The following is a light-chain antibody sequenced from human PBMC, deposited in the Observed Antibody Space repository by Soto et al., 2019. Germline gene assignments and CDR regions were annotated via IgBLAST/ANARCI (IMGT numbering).Light chain of an antibody. CDR3: QTRSNWPLT. CDR2: DTS. Sequence: EIVLTQSPATLSLSPGERATLSCRTSQSVGRNLAWYHQKPGQAPRLLMYDTSNRATCIPARFSGSGSGTDFTLTINALEPEDFGVYYCQTRSNWPLTFGGGTKVEIK. V-gene: IGKV3-11*01. J-gene: IGKJ4*01. CDR1: QSVGRN.